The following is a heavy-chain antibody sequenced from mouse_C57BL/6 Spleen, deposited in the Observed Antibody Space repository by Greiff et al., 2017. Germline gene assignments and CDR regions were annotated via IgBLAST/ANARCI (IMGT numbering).Heavy chain of an antibody. D-gene: IGHD1-1*01. CDR3: ARSVHYYGCSWYFDY. CDR1: GYAFSSSW. Sequence: VQLQQSGPELVKPGASVKISCKASGYAFSSSWMNWVKQRPGKGLEWIGRIYPGDGDTNYNGKFKGKATLTSDKSSSTAYMQISSLTSEDSAVYFCARSVHYYGCSWYFDYWGQGTTLTVSS. V-gene: IGHV1-82*01. J-gene: IGHJ2*01. CDR2: IYPGDGDT.